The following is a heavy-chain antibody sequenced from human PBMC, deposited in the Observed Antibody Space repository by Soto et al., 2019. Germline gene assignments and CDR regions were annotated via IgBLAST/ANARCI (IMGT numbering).Heavy chain of an antibody. CDR3: ASGTFNDISFDS. V-gene: IGHV4-31*03. Sequence: QVQLQESGPGLVKPSQTLTLTCSVSGGSIDTGVFYWSWARQLPGKGLQWIGYIYYTGAAYYNPALKSRVVISLDTSANQFSLSLTSLTAADTAVYYCASGTFNDISFDSWGQGRLVTVSS. CDR2: IYYTGAA. CDR1: GGSIDTGVFY. J-gene: IGHJ4*02. D-gene: IGHD2-21*01.